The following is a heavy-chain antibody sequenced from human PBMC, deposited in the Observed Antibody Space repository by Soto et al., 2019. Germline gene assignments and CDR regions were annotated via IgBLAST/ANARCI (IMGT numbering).Heavy chain of an antibody. CDR3: ARDSITIFGVVNPSYYGMDV. Sequence: GASVKVSCKASGYTFTSYGISWVRQAPGQGLEWMGWISAYNGNTNYAQKLQGRVTMTTDTSTSTAYMELRSLRSDDTAVYYCARDSITIFGVVNPSYYGMDVWGQGTTVTVSS. J-gene: IGHJ6*02. V-gene: IGHV1-18*01. CDR2: ISAYNGNT. D-gene: IGHD3-3*01. CDR1: GYTFTSYG.